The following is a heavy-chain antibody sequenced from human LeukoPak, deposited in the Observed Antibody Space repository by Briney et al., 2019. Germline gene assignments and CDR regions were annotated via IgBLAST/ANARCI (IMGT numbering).Heavy chain of an antibody. V-gene: IGHV4-31*03. Sequence: SQSLCLTCTVSRGSISTGGYYWSRIRQHPVKGLEWIGCIYYSGSTYYNPSLKSRVTTSVDTSKNQFSVQLSPVTAADTAVYYRARGGSSSSTDYYFVYSGPGTLVTVSS. CDR3: ARGGSSSSTDYYFVY. CDR2: IYYSGST. CDR1: RGSISTGGYY. J-gene: IGHJ4*01. D-gene: IGHD6-6*01.